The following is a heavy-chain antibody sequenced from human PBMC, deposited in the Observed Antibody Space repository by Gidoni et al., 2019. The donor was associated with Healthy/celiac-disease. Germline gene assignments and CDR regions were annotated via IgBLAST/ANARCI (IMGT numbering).Heavy chain of an antibody. J-gene: IGHJ4*02. V-gene: IGHV3-9*01. Sequence: EVQLVEPGGGLVQPGRSLRLSCAASGFTFDDYAMHWVRQAPGKGLEWVSGISWNSGSIGYADSVKGRFTISRDNAKNSLYLQMNSLRAEDTALYYCAKAVYRRTDIAVFDYWGQGTLVTVSS. CDR3: AKAVYRRTDIAVFDY. CDR1: GFTFDDYA. CDR2: ISWNSGSI. D-gene: IGHD6-19*01.